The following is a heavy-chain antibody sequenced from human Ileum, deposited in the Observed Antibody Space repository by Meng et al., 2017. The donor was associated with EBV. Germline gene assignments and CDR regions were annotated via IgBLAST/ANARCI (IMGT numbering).Heavy chain of an antibody. CDR1: GGSITSYSYY. V-gene: IGHV4-39*01. CDR2: IYHTGST. J-gene: IGHJ5*02. D-gene: IGHD2-21*02. Sequence: LHLQGSDPGLVKPSETLSLTCSVSGGSITSYSYYWGWIRQPPGKGLEWIATIYHTGSTYYNPSLKSRVTISVDTSKNEFSLKVTSVTAADTAPYYCARRDTAWFDPWGRGTLVTVSS. CDR3: ARRDTAWFDP.